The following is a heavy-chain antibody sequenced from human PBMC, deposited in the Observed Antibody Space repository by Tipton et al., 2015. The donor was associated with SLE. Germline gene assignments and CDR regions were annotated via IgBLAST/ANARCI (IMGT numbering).Heavy chain of an antibody. J-gene: IGHJ4*02. CDR1: GFTFSSYW. Sequence: SLRLSCAASGFTFSSYWMHWVRQAPGKGPVWVSRVSSDGSSANYADSVQGRFTISRDNDKNSLYLQMNSLRGEDTAMYHCARMGKMDSWGQGTLVTVSS. D-gene: IGHD7-27*01. CDR2: VSSDGSSA. CDR3: ARMGKMDS. V-gene: IGHV3-74*01.